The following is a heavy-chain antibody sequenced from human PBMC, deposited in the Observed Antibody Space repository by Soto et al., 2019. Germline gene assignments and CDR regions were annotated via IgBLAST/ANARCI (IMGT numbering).Heavy chain of an antibody. D-gene: IGHD6-19*01. Sequence: LSLTCTVSGGPISSGDYYWSWIRQPPGKGLEWIGYIYYSGGTYYNPSLKSRVTISVDTSKNQFSLKLGSVTAADTAVYYCARGPGYSSGPYWGQGTLVTVSS. CDR2: IYYSGGT. CDR1: GGPISSGDYY. CDR3: ARGPGYSSGPY. V-gene: IGHV4-30-4*01. J-gene: IGHJ4*02.